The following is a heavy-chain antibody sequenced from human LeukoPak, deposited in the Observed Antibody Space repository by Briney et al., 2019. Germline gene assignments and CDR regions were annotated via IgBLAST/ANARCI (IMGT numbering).Heavy chain of an antibody. J-gene: IGHJ5*02. CDR2: VFYSGYS. D-gene: IGHD6-6*01. CDR1: GGSISSIDYY. CDR3: GRYSSSSGWFDP. Sequence: PSETLSLTCTVSGGSISSIDYYWGWIRQPPGKGLEWIGNVFYSGYSNFSPALKSRATISVDPSKNQFSLKLNSVNAADTAVYYCGRYSSSSGWFDPWGQGALVTVSS. V-gene: IGHV4-39*01.